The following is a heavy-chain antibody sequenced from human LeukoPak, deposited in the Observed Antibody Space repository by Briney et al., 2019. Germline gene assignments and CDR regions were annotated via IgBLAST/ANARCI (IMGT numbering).Heavy chain of an antibody. V-gene: IGHV4-34*01. CDR1: GGSFSGYY. CDR2: INHSGST. J-gene: IGHJ4*02. D-gene: IGHD5-18*01. Sequence: PSETLSLTCAVYGGSFSGYYWSWIRQPPGKGLEWIGEINHSGSTNYNPSLKSRVTISVGTSKNQFSLKLSSVTAADTAVYYCARGRRYSYGYKGRYFDYWGQGTLVTVSS. CDR3: ARGRRYSYGYKGRYFDY.